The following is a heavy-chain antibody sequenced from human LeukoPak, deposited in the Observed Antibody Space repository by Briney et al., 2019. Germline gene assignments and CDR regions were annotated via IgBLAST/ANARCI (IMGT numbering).Heavy chain of an antibody. CDR2: IYYSGTS. Sequence: PSETLSLTCTVSSGSISNGGYYWVWIRQPPGKGLEWIGSIYYSGTSYYNPSLTSRVNISVDTSNNQFSLKLSSVTAADTAVYYCARAVMVAVAGGRFDYWGQGTLVTVSS. CDR3: ARAVMVAVAGGRFDY. V-gene: IGHV4-39*07. D-gene: IGHD6-19*01. CDR1: SGSISNGGYY. J-gene: IGHJ4*02.